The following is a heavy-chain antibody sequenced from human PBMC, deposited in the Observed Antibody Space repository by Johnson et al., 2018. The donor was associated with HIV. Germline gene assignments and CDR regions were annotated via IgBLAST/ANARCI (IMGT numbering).Heavy chain of an antibody. CDR1: GFTFSSYA. CDR2: IWFDGSNK. Sequence: QVQLVESGGGLVQPGGSLRLSCAASGFTFSSYAMSWVRQVPGKGLVWVAVIWFDGSNKYFADSVKGRFTISRDNSKNTLYLQMNSLRAEDTALYYCAKVHSSSSLNGAFDIWGQGTMVTVSS. V-gene: IGHV3-30*02. D-gene: IGHD6-6*01. CDR3: AKVHSSSSLNGAFDI. J-gene: IGHJ3*02.